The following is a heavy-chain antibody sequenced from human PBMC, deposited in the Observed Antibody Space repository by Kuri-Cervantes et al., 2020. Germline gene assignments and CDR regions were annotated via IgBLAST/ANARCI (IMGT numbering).Heavy chain of an antibody. Sequence: ESLKISCTVSGGSISSSSYYWGWIRQPPGKGLEWIGSIYYSGRTYYNPSLKSRVTITVDTSKNQFSLKLSSVTAADTAVYYCARQMVLRKTVVVPAVRRAFDIWGRGTMVTVSS. CDR1: GGSISSSSYY. D-gene: IGHD2-2*01. CDR3: ARQMVLRKTVVVPAVRRAFDI. CDR2: IYYSGRT. V-gene: IGHV4-39*01. J-gene: IGHJ3*02.